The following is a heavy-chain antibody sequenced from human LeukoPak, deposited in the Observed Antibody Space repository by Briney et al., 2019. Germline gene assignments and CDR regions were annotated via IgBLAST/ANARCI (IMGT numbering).Heavy chain of an antibody. J-gene: IGHJ4*02. CDR1: GYTFTGHY. D-gene: IGHD3-22*01. CDR3: ARDFYYDNSGSFDY. Sequence: GASVKVSCKASGYTFTGHYMHWVRQAPGQGLEWMGWINPNSGDTNYAQKFQGRVTMTTDTSISTAYMELSRLRSDDTAVYYCARDFYYDNSGSFDYWGQGTLVTVSS. CDR2: INPNSGDT. V-gene: IGHV1-2*02.